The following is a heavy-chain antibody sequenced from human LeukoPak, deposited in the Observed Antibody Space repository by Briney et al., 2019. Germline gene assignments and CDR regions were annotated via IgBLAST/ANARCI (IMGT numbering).Heavy chain of an antibody. D-gene: IGHD6-19*01. J-gene: IGHJ4*02. Sequence: ASVKVSCKASGYTFTTYAIHWVRQAPGQRLEWMGWINAGNGDTKYSQKFQGRVTITRDTSASTAYMELSSLRSEDTAVYYCARRQPGYSSGWYNGVYYFDYWGQGTLVTVSS. V-gene: IGHV1-3*01. CDR3: ARRQPGYSSGWYNGVYYFDY. CDR2: INAGNGDT. CDR1: GYTFTTYA.